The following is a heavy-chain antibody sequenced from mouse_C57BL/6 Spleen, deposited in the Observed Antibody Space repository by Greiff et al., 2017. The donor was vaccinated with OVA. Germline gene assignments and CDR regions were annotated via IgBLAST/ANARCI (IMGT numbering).Heavy chain of an antibody. D-gene: IGHD6-1*01. CDR2: ISYDGSN. CDR3: ARGSDWYFDV. J-gene: IGHJ1*03. CDR1: GYSITSGYY. Sequence: QESGPGLVKPSQSLSLTCSVTGYSITSGYYWNWIRQFPGNKLEWMGYISYDGSNNYNPSLKNRISITRDTSKNQFFLKLNSVTTEDTATYYCARGSDWYFDVWGTGTTVTVSS. V-gene: IGHV3-6*01.